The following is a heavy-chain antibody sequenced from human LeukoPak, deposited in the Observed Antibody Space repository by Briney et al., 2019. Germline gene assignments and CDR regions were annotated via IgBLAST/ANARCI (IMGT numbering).Heavy chain of an antibody. Sequence: GGSLRLSCAASGFTFSSYSMNWVRQAPGKGLEWVSSISSSSSYIYYADSVKGRFTISRDNAKNSLYLQMNSLRAEDTAVYYCARVGYSYGYDLNAFDIWGQGTMVTVSS. J-gene: IGHJ3*02. V-gene: IGHV3-21*01. D-gene: IGHD5-18*01. CDR3: ARVGYSYGYDLNAFDI. CDR2: ISSSSSYI. CDR1: GFTFSSYS.